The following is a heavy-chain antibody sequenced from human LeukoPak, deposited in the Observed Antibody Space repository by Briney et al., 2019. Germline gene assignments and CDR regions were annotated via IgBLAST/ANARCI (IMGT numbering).Heavy chain of an antibody. CDR1: GFTCSSYS. Sequence: GGSLRLSCAASGFTCSSYSMNWVRQAPGKGLEWVSAISGSGGSTYYADSVKDRFTISRDNSKNPLYLQMNSLGAEDAAVYYCARSPLAYYPDAFDIWGEGTMVTVCS. CDR3: ARSPLAYYPDAFDI. CDR2: ISGSGGST. J-gene: IGHJ3*02. V-gene: IGHV3-23*01. D-gene: IGHD3-10*01.